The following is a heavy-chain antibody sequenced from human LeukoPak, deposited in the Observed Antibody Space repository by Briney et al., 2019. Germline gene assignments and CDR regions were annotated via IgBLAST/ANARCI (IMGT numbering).Heavy chain of an antibody. D-gene: IGHD7-27*01. J-gene: IGHJ5*02. CDR2: IYYSGST. CDR1: GGSISSTTSY. CDR3: ARVPLGRWFDP. V-gene: IGHV4-39*07. Sequence: SETLSLTCAVSGGSISSTTSYWGWIRQPPGKGLEWLGRIYYSGSTFYNPPLKSRVTISVDTSKNQFSLKLSSVTAADTAVYYCARVPLGRWFDPWGQGTLVTVSS.